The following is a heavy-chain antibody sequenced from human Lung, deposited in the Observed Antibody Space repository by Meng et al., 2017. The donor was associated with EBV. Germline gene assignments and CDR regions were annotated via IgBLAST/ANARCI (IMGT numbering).Heavy chain of an antibody. J-gene: IGHJ4*02. V-gene: IGHV4-4*02. CDR1: GVSITTSNY. CDR2: IHHSGST. CDR3: ARRTNYFHS. Sequence: QGQLQESGPGLAKPSGTLSLTCTVSGVSITTSNYWSWVRQSPGKGLEWIGDIHHSGSTNYNPSLQSRLTISVDKSKKQFSLRLNSVTAADTAVYFCARRTNYFHSWGPGTLVTVSS.